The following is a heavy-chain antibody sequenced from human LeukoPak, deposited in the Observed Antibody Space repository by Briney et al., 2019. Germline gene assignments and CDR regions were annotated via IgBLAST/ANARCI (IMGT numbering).Heavy chain of an antibody. Sequence: GGSLRLSCAASGFTFDDYAMHWVRQAPGKGLEWVSGISWNSGSIGYADSVKGRFTISRDNAKNSLYLQMNSLRAEDTAVYYCASQKGWGYRNLGQFDYWGQGTLVTVSS. J-gene: IGHJ4*02. CDR3: ASQKGWGYRNLGQFDY. V-gene: IGHV3-9*01. CDR2: ISWNSGSI. CDR1: GFTFDDYA. D-gene: IGHD5-18*01.